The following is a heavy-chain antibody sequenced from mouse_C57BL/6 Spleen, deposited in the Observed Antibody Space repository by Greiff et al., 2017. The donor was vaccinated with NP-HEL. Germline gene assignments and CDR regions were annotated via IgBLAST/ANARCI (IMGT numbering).Heavy chain of an antibody. J-gene: IGHJ2*01. CDR1: GFTFSSYG. D-gene: IGHD1-1*01. Sequence: EVHLVESGGDLVKPGGSLKLSCAASGFTFSSYGMSWVRQTPDKRLEWVATISSGGSYTYYPDSVKGRFTISRDNAKNTLYLQMSSLKSEDTAMYYCARQVDYGSRNYFDYWGQGTTLTVSS. V-gene: IGHV5-6*01. CDR2: ISSGGSYT. CDR3: ARQVDYGSRNYFDY.